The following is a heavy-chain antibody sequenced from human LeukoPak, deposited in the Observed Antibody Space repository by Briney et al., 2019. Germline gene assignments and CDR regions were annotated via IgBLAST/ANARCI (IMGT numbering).Heavy chain of an antibody. CDR2: ISSDVSKI. Sequence: GKSLRLSCAASGFTFSTYAMHWVRQAPGKGLEWVAGISSDVSKIYYADSVKGRFTISRDNSENTLYLQINSLRAGDTAVYYCARGDQGGYCSNGVCYKREGQNYFDYWGQGTLVTVSS. CDR3: ARGDQGGYCSNGVCYKREGQNYFDY. D-gene: IGHD2-8*01. CDR1: GFTFSTYA. V-gene: IGHV3-30*04. J-gene: IGHJ4*02.